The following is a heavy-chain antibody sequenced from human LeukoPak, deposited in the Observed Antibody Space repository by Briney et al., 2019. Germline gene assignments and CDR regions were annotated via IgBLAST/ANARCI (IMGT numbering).Heavy chain of an antibody. J-gene: IGHJ2*01. CDR1: GGSFSGYY. D-gene: IGHD3-16*01. Sequence: SGTLSLTCAVYGGSFSGYYWSWIRQPPGKGLEWIGEINHSGSTNYNPSLKSRVTISVDTSKNQFSLKLSSVTAADTAVYYCARDSGGPWYFDLWGRGTLVTVSS. V-gene: IGHV4-34*01. CDR3: ARDSGGPWYFDL. CDR2: INHSGST.